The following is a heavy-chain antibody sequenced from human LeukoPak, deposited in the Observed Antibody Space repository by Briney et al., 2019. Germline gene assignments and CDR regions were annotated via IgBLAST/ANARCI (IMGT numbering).Heavy chain of an antibody. CDR1: GYTLTGYY. D-gene: IGHD3-22*01. CDR2: INCNSGDT. J-gene: IGHJ4*02. CDR3: ARLVYDTTGGYSYDY. Sequence: ASVKVSCKASGYTLTGYYIHWVRQAPGQGLEWMGWINCNSGDTHYAQRFQGRVTMTRDTSISTAYMELSRLISDDTAVYYCARLVYDTTGGYSYDYWGQGTLVTVSS. V-gene: IGHV1-2*02.